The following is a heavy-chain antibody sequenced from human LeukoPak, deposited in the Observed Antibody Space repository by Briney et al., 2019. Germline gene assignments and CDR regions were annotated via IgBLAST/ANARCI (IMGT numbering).Heavy chain of an antibody. CDR3: ARQRSSGWCVWNWFDP. J-gene: IGHJ5*02. CDR1: GGSISSSSYY. V-gene: IGHV4-39*01. D-gene: IGHD6-19*01. Sequence: SETLSLTCTVSGGSISSSSYYWGWIRQPPGKGLEWIGSIYYSGSTYYNPSLKSRVTISVDTSKNQFSLKLSSVTAADTAVYYCARQRSSGWCVWNWFDPWGQGTLVTVSS. CDR2: IYYSGST.